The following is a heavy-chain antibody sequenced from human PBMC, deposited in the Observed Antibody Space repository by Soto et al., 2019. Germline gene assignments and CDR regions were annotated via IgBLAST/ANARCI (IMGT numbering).Heavy chain of an antibody. CDR2: IIPSLGIS. CDR1: GYTFTSYG. J-gene: IGHJ5*02. CDR3: AKFSGSFP. D-gene: IGHD5-12*01. V-gene: IGHV1-69*04. Sequence: SVKVSCKASGYTFTSYGISWVRQAPGQGLEWMGRIIPSLGISNYAQKLQGRIRINADKSTNTAYMELSSLRSEDTAVYYCAKFSGSFPWGQGTLVTVSS.